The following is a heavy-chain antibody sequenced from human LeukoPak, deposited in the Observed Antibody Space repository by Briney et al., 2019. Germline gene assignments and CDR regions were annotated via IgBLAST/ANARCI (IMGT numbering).Heavy chain of an antibody. V-gene: IGHV4-4*07. CDR1: GASISSYY. CDR3: GGYGSGTYYPFF. D-gene: IGHD3-10*01. CDR2: IYASGST. Sequence: PSETLPLTCTVSGASISSYYWSWIRQPAGKGLEWIRRIYASGSTNYNPSLKSRVTMSVDTSKNQFSLKLTSVTAADTAVYFCGGYGSGTYYPFFWGQGTLVTVSS. J-gene: IGHJ4*02.